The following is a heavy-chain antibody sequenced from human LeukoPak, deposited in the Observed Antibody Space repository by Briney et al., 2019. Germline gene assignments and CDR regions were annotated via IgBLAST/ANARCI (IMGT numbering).Heavy chain of an antibody. D-gene: IGHD2-8*01. CDR3: ARVGDCTNGVCYTWANAFDI. Sequence: SQTLSLTCAISGDSVSSNSATWNWIRQSPSRGLEWLGRTYCRSKWYNDYAVSVKSRITINPDTSKNQFSLQLNSVTPEDTAVYYCARVGDCTNGVCYTWANAFDIWGQGTMVTVSS. CDR2: TYCRSKWYN. V-gene: IGHV6-1*01. CDR1: GDSVSSNSAT. J-gene: IGHJ3*02.